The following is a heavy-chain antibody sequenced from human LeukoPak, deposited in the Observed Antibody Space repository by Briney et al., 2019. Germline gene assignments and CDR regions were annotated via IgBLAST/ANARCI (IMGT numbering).Heavy chain of an antibody. V-gene: IGHV3-21*01. CDR3: ARDWDSSGYYTDAFDI. CDR1: GFTFSSYS. CDR2: ISSSSSYI. Sequence: PGGSLRLSCAASGFTFSSYSMNWVRQAPGKGLEWVSSISSSSSYIYYADSAKGRFTISRDNAKNSLYLQMNSLRAEDTAVYYCARDWDSSGYYTDAFDIWGQGTMVTVSS. J-gene: IGHJ3*02. D-gene: IGHD3-22*01.